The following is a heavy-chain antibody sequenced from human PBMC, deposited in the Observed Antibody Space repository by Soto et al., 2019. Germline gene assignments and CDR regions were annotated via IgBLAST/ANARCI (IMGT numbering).Heavy chain of an antibody. CDR2: ISWNSGSI. Sequence: GGSLRLSCAASGFTFDDYAMHWVRQAPGKGLEWVPGISWNSGSIGYADSVKGRFTISRDNAKNSLYLQMNSLRAEDTALYYCAKDISTRGYSDGASDYWGQGTLVNVSS. V-gene: IGHV3-9*01. J-gene: IGHJ4*02. CDR1: GFTFDDYA. CDR3: AKDISTRGYSDGASDY. D-gene: IGHD5-18*01.